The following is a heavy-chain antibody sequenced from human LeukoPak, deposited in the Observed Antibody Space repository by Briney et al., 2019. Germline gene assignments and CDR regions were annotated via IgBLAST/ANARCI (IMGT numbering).Heavy chain of an antibody. CDR3: ARDRGNYYDSSGPLDY. J-gene: IGHJ4*02. Sequence: RASVKVSCKASGYTFTSYYMHWVRQAPGQGLEWMGIINPSGGSTSYAQKFQGRVTMTRDTSTSTVYMELSSLRSEDTAVYYCARDRGNYYDSSGPLDYWGQGTLVTVSS. CDR1: GYTFTSYY. D-gene: IGHD3-22*01. CDR2: INPSGGST. V-gene: IGHV1-46*01.